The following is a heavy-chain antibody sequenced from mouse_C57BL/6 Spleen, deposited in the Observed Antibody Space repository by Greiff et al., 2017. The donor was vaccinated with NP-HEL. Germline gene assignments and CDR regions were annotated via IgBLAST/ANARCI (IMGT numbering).Heavy chain of an antibody. CDR1: GFSLTSYG. D-gene: IGHD1-1*01. V-gene: IGHV2-2*01. J-gene: IGHJ2*01. CDR3: ARKGDYGSRGNYFDY. Sequence: QVQLKESGPGLVQPSQSLSITCTVSGFSLTSYGVHWVRQSPGKGLEWLGVIWSGGSTDYNAAFISRLSISKDNSKSQVFFKMNSLQADDTAIYYCARKGDYGSRGNYFDYWGQGTTLTVSS. CDR2: IWSGGST.